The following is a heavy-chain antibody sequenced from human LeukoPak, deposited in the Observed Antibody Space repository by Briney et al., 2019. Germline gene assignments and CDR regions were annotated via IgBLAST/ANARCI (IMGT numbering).Heavy chain of an antibody. Sequence: PSETLSLTCTVSGGSISNSSYYWGWIRQPPGKGLEWIGSIYYSGSTYYNPSLKSRVTISVDTSKNQFSLKLSSVTAADTAVYYCARGTSGMRYFAIWGQGTMVTVSS. J-gene: IGHJ3*02. CDR2: IYYSGST. V-gene: IGHV4-39*07. CDR3: ARGTSGMRYFAI. CDR1: GGSISNSSYY. D-gene: IGHD3-9*01.